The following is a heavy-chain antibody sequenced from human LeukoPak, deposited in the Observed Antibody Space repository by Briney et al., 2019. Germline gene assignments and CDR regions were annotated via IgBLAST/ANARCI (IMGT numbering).Heavy chain of an antibody. CDR3: ARDLLVGGSGYHY. CDR2: IKQYGSEK. Sequence: GGSLRLSCAASGFTFSSYWVSWVRQAQRKGLEWVANIKQYGSEKYYVDSVKGRFTISRDNAKNSLYLQMNSLRAEDTAVYYCARDLLVGGSGYHYWGQGTLVTVSS. D-gene: IGHD3-22*01. J-gene: IGHJ4*02. CDR1: GFTFSSYW. V-gene: IGHV3-7*01.